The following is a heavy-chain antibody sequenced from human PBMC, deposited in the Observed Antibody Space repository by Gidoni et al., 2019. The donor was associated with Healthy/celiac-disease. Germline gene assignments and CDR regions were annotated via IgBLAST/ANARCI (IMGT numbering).Heavy chain of an antibody. CDR1: GGSVSSGSYY. D-gene: IGHD2-15*01. CDR2: IYYSGST. V-gene: IGHV4-61*01. J-gene: IGHJ6*02. CDR3: ARDYVVVVAATPYYYYGMDV. Sequence: QVQLQESGPGLVKPSETLSLTCTVSGGSVSSGSYYWRWIRQPPGKGLEWIGYIYYSGSTNYNPSLKSRVTISVDTSKNQFSLKLSSVTAADTAVYYCARDYVVVVAATPYYYYGMDVWGQGTTVTVSS.